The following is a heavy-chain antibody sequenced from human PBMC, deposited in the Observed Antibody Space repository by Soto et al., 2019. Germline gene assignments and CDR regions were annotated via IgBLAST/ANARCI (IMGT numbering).Heavy chain of an antibody. V-gene: IGHV4-59*01. CDR1: SGSISGDY. D-gene: IGHD2-21*02. CDR2: IYYIGTT. Sequence: PSETLSLTCTVSSGSISGDYWSWIRQPPGMGLEWIGDIYYIGTTNYNPSLKSRVTISVDTSKNQFSLKLRSVTAADTAVYYCARTTYCGGDCFSGSDYWGQGTLVTVSS. J-gene: IGHJ4*02. CDR3: ARTTYCGGDCFSGSDY.